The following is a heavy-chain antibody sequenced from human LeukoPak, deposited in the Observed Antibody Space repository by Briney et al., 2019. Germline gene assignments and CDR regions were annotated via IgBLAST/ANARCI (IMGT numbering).Heavy chain of an antibody. Sequence: KPSETLSLTCAVYGASFSGYYWSWIRQPPGKGLEWLGEINHSGSTNHNPSLKSRVTISVDTSKNQFSLKLSSVTAADTAVYYCARGLGYSYGHRPLDYWGQGTLVTVSS. CDR2: INHSGST. J-gene: IGHJ4*02. D-gene: IGHD5-18*01. CDR3: ARGLGYSYGHRPLDY. V-gene: IGHV4-34*01. CDR1: GASFSGYY.